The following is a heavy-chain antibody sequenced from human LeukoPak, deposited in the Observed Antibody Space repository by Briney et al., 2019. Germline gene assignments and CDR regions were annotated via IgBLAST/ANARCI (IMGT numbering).Heavy chain of an antibody. CDR3: ARDGYSRDNYYYMDV. CDR2: INPSGGST. CDR1: GYTFTSYY. J-gene: IGHJ6*03. V-gene: IGHV1-46*01. Sequence: GASVKVSCKASGYTFTSYYMRWVRQAPGQGLEWMGIINPSGGSTSYAQKFQGRVTMTRDTSTSTVYMELSSLRSEDTAVYYCARDGYSRDNYYYMDVWGKGTTVTVSS. D-gene: IGHD2-15*01.